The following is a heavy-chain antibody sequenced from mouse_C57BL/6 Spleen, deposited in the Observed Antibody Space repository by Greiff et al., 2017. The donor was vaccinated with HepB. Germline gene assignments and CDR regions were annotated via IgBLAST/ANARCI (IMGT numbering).Heavy chain of an antibody. CDR3: SEDSAVYYCALNWDEFAY. Sequence: VKLMESGPELARPWASVKISCQAFYTFSRRVHFAIRDTNYWMQWVKQRPGQGLEWIGAIYPGNGDTSYNQKFKCKATLTADKSSSTAYMQLSSLTSEDSAVYYCALNWDEFAYWGQGTLVTVSA. J-gene: IGHJ3*01. CDR2: GQGLEWIG. D-gene: IGHD4-1*01. V-gene: IGHV1-87*01. CDR1: YTFSRRVH.